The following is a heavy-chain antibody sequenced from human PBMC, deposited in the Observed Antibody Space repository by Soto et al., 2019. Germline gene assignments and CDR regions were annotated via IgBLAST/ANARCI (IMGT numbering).Heavy chain of an antibody. CDR3: ARWIFSEWLDDY. Sequence: ASVKVSCKTSGYTFTSYGISWVRQAPGQGLEWMGWISTYNGNTNYAQKFQGRATMTTDTSTTTAYMELRSLKSDDTAVYDCARWIFSEWLDDYWGQGPLVTLSS. CDR2: ISTYNGNT. D-gene: IGHD3-3*01. J-gene: IGHJ4*02. CDR1: GYTFTSYG. V-gene: IGHV1-18*04.